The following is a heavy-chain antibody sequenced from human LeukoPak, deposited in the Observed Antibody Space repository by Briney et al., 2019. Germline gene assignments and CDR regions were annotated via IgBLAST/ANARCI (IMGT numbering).Heavy chain of an antibody. CDR2: ISGSGGST. V-gene: IGHV3-23*01. Sequence: GGSLRLSCAASGFTFSSYAMSWVRQAPGKGLEWVSAISGSGGSTYYADSVKGRFTISRDNAKNSLYLQMNSLRAEDTAVYYCARGPSLYYYDSSGYPYYFDYWGQGTLVTVSS. CDR3: ARGPSLYYYDSSGYPYYFDY. CDR1: GFTFSSYA. J-gene: IGHJ4*02. D-gene: IGHD3-22*01.